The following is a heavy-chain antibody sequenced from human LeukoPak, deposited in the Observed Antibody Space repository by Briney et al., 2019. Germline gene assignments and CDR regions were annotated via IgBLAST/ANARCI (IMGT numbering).Heavy chain of an antibody. CDR3: AKSRQSGYYFYYFDY. CDR2: ISGSGGST. J-gene: IGHJ4*02. D-gene: IGHD3-22*01. V-gene: IGHV3-23*01. CDR1: GFTFSSYA. Sequence: GGSLRLSCAASGFTFSSYAMSWVRQTPGKGLEWVSAISGSGGSTYYADSVKGRFTISRDNSKNTLYLQMNSLRAEDTAVYYCAKSRQSGYYFYYFDYWGQGTLVTVSS.